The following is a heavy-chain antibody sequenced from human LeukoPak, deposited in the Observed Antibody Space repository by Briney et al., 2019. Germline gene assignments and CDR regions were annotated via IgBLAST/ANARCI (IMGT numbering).Heavy chain of an antibody. V-gene: IGHV4-39*01. CDR3: ARREPGEPFDI. CDR1: GVSIRSRDYY. J-gene: IGHJ3*02. CDR2: IYYLRRT. D-gene: IGHD3-16*01. Sequence: PSETLSLACSVSGVSIRSRDYYSGWIRQPPVNWLEWIGNIYYLRRTYYNPSLKNRDTLSVHTSKNQISLYMSSVTSPNTPVYYCARREPGEPFDIWGQGTMVTVSS.